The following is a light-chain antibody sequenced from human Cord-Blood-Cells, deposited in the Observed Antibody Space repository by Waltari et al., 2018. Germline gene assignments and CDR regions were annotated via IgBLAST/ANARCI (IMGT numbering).Light chain of an antibody. CDR1: QSVSSRY. J-gene: IGKJ4*01. CDR3: QQYGSSLT. Sequence: EIVLQQSPGTLSLSPGERATLPYRTSQSVSSRYLAWYQQKPGQAPRLLIYGASSRATGIPDRFSGSGSGTDFTLTISRLEPEDFAVYDCQQYGSSLTFGGETKVEIK. V-gene: IGKV3-20*01. CDR2: GAS.